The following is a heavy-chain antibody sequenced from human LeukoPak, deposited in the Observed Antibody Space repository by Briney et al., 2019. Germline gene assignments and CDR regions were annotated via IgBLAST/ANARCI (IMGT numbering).Heavy chain of an antibody. Sequence: ERSLRLSSAASGFTFSSYAMHWVRQAPGKGLEWVAVISYDGSNKYYADSVKGRFTISRDNSKNTLYLQMNSLRAEDTAVYYCARGREYSSSSGDYWGQGTLVTVSS. CDR1: GFTFSSYA. J-gene: IGHJ4*02. V-gene: IGHV3-30-3*01. D-gene: IGHD6-6*01. CDR3: ARGREYSSSSGDY. CDR2: ISYDGSNK.